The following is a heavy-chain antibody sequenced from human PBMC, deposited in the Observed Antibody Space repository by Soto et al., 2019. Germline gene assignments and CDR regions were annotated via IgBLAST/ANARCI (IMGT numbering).Heavy chain of an antibody. V-gene: IGHV4-59*01. CDR2: IYYGWST. J-gene: IGHJ4*02. CDR1: GGSISDYY. D-gene: IGHD3-22*01. CDR3: ARDREYYESSGLYFDY. Sequence: SETLSLTCTVSGGSISDYYWSWIRQPPGKGLEWIGYIYYGWSTNYNPSLKSRVTISVDTSKNQFSLKLISVTAADTAVYYCARDREYYESSGLYFDYWGQGTLVTVSS.